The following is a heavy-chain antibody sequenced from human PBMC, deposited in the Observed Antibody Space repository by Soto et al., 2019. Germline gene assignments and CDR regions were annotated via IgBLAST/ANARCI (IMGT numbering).Heavy chain of an antibody. V-gene: IGHV3-30*18. J-gene: IGHJ5*02. CDR1: GFTFSSYG. CDR2: ISYDGSNK. Sequence: QVQLVESGGGVVQPGRSLRLSCAASGFTFSSYGMHWVRQAPGKGLEWGAVISYDGSNKYYADSVKGRFTISRDNSKNTLYLQMNSLRAEDTAVYYCAKGLDSYYYDSSGYPTWGQGTLVTVSS. D-gene: IGHD3-22*01. CDR3: AKGLDSYYYDSSGYPT.